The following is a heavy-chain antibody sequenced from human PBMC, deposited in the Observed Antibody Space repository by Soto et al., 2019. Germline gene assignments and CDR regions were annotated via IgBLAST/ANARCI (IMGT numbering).Heavy chain of an antibody. J-gene: IGHJ6*02. Sequence: PSETLSLTCAVSGGSISSYYWSWIRQPPGKGLEWIGYIYYSGSTNYNPSLKSRVTISVDTSKNQFSLKLSSVTAADTAVYYCARDRSGVGSGYYYYYYYYGMDVWGQGTTVTVSS. D-gene: IGHD3-22*01. V-gene: IGHV4-59*12. CDR2: IYYSGST. CDR3: ARDRSGVGSGYYYYYYYYGMDV. CDR1: GGSISSYY.